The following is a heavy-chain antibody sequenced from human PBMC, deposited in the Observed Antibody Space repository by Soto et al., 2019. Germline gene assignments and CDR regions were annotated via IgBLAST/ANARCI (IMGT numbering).Heavy chain of an antibody. J-gene: IGHJ5*02. CDR1: GYTFTGYY. CDR2: INPNSGGT. V-gene: IGHV1-2*04. D-gene: IGHD3-9*01. Sequence: GASVKVSCKASGYTFTGYYMHWVRQAPGQRLEWMGWINPNSGGTNYAQKFQGWVTMTRDTSISTAYMELSRLRSDDTAVYYCARDRGRVPNYDILTGYYPNWFDPWGQGTLVTVSS. CDR3: ARDRGRVPNYDILTGYYPNWFDP.